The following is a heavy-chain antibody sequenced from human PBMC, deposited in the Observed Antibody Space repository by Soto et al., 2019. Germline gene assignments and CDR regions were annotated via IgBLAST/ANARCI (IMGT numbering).Heavy chain of an antibody. Sequence: PSETLSLTCSVSGASINNFAYYWGWIRQPPGKGLEWIGTVYYNENTYYNPSLRSRVAISVDTAKNQFSLNLRSVTAADTAVDFCARREREYRSSGWLVPSSQGTLVTVS. CDR2: VYYNENT. V-gene: IGHV4-39*01. D-gene: IGHD3-16*02. CDR1: GASINNFAYY. CDR3: ARREREYRSSGWLVP. J-gene: IGHJ5*01.